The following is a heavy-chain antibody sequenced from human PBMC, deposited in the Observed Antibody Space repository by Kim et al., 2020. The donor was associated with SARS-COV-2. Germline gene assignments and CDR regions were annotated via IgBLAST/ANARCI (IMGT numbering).Heavy chain of an antibody. J-gene: IGHJ5*02. CDR3: ARPYRRRGGGAWFDP. Sequence: SETLSLTCAVFGGSISSGDFCWGWIRQPPGKGLEWIGNIDYTGTTYYSPSLKSRVSMSVDSSKNQFSLRLTSLTAADTAVYYCARPYRRRGGGAWFDPWGQGTLVTVSS. V-gene: IGHV4-39*01. CDR2: IDYTGTT. CDR1: GGSISSGDFC. D-gene: IGHD4-4*01.